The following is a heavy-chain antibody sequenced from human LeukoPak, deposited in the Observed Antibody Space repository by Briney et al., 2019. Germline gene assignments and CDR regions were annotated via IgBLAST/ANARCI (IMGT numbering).Heavy chain of an antibody. CDR3: ARHYYGSGSYYFVFDY. V-gene: IGHV4-59*11. CDR1: GGSISSHY. Sequence: SETLPLTCTVSGGSISSHYWTWIRQPPGKGLEWIGYIYYSGSTNYNPSLKSRVTISVDTSKNQFSLKLSSVTAADTAVYYCARHYYGSGSYYFVFDYWGQGTLVTVSS. J-gene: IGHJ4*02. D-gene: IGHD3-10*01. CDR2: IYYSGST.